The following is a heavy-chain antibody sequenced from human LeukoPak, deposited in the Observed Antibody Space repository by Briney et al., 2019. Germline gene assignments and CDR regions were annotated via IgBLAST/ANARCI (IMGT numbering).Heavy chain of an antibody. J-gene: IGHJ4*02. CDR2: ISGSGGST. Sequence: GGTLRLSCAASGFTFSSYGMSWVRQAPGKGLEWVSAISGSGGSTYYADSVKGRFTISRDNSKNTLYLQMNSLRAEDTAVYYCARSASGDFDYWGQGTLVTVSS. CDR1: GFTFSSYG. D-gene: IGHD2-2*01. V-gene: IGHV3-23*01. CDR3: ARSASGDFDY.